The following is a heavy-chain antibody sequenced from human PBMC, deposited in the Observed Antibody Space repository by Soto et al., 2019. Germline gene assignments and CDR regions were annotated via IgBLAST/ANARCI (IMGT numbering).Heavy chain of an antibody. Sequence: GSLRLSCAASGFTFSSYGMHWVRQAPGKGLEWVAVISYDGSNKYYADSVKGRFTISRDNSKNTLYLQMNSLRAEDTAVYYCAKDFSEVPYYYYGMDVWGQGTTVTVSS. CDR2: ISYDGSNK. J-gene: IGHJ6*02. CDR3: AKDFSEVPYYYYGMDV. CDR1: GFTFSSYG. V-gene: IGHV3-30*18. D-gene: IGHD6-25*01.